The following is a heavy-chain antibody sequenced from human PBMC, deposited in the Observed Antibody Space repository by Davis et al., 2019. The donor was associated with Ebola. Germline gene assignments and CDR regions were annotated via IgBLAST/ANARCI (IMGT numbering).Heavy chain of an antibody. CDR1: GFTFSSYW. CDR3: AKDNRNIWSEV. D-gene: IGHD2/OR15-2a*01. Sequence: GESLKISCAASGFTFSSYWMHWVRQGPGKGLVWLSRINKDGSYTSYADSVKGRYTISRDNAKNTLYLQMNGLRVEDTAIYYCAKDNRNIWSEVWGQGTMVTVSS. V-gene: IGHV3-74*01. CDR2: INKDGSYT. J-gene: IGHJ3*01.